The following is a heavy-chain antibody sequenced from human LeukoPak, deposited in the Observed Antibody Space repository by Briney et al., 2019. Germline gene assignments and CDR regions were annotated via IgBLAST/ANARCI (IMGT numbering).Heavy chain of an antibody. CDR3: LRDVHNWNDDY. J-gene: IGHJ4*02. D-gene: IGHD1-1*01. CDR1: GYTFTGYN. V-gene: IGHV1-2*02. CDR2: MNPKNGDI. Sequence: ASVKVSCKASGYTFTGYNMHWVRQAPGQGLEWMGWMNPKNGDISYAQKFQGRVTMTRDTSISTAYMELSRLTYDDMAVYFCLRDVHNWNDDYWGQGTLVTVSS.